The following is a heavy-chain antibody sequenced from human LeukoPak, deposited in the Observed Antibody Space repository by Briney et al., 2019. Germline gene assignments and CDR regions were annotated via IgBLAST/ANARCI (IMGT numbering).Heavy chain of an antibody. D-gene: IGHD3-3*01. CDR1: GGSISSYY. J-gene: IGHJ6*03. Sequence: SETLSLTCTVSGGSISSYYWSWIRQPPGKGLEWIGYIYYSGSTNYNPSLKSRVTISVDTSKNQFSLKLSSVTAADTAVYYCARDQGTYYDFWSGTNRDYYYYYMDVWGKGTTVTASS. CDR2: IYYSGST. CDR3: ARDQGTYYDFWSGTNRDYYYYYMDV. V-gene: IGHV4-59*01.